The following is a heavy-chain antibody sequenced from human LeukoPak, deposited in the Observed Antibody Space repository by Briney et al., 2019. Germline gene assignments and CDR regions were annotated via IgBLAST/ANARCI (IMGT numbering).Heavy chain of an antibody. V-gene: IGHV1-2*02. CDR3: VRVHQYSGYVTDY. CDR1: GYTFTGYY. D-gene: IGHD5-12*01. CDR2: INPNSGGT. J-gene: IGHJ4*02. Sequence: ASVKVSCKASGYTFTGYYMHWVRQAPGQGLEWMGWINPNSGGTNYAQKFQGRVTMTRDTSISTAYMELSRLRSDDTAVYYCVRVHQYSGYVTDYWGQGTLVTAS.